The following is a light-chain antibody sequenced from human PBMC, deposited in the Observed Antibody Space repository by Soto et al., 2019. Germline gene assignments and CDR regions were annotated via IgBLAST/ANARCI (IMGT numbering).Light chain of an antibody. J-gene: IGKJ1*01. CDR1: QSISSY. CDR3: QQKYNFPRT. V-gene: IGKV1-39*01. Sequence: DIQMTQSPSSLSAFVGDRVTLTCRASQSISSYVNWYQQKPGKAPKNLIYSASTLQAGVPSRFSGTGSGTDFTLTISSLQPEDFATYYCQQKYNFPRTFGQGTKVEIK. CDR2: SAS.